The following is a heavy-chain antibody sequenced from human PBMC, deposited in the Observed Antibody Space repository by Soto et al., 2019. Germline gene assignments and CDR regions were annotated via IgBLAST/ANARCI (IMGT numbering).Heavy chain of an antibody. D-gene: IGHD6-19*01. Sequence: QVRLVESGGGVVQPGRSLRLSCTASGFSFSSYAMYWFRQPPGKGLEWVAVISHDGINKHYADSVKGRVTVSRDNSNQSLDVQLNRLRGEDTAMYYCARDMYSSDYFVKGFEPWGQGTLVTVSS. CDR1: GFSFSSYA. CDR2: ISHDGINK. CDR3: ARDMYSSDYFVKGFEP. J-gene: IGHJ5*02. V-gene: IGHV3-30-3*01.